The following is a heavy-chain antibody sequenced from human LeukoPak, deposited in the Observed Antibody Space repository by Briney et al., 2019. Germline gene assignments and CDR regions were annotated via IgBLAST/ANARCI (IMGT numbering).Heavy chain of an antibody. CDR2: INPNSGGT. CDR3: ARDLEYSSSPGFDF. V-gene: IGHV1-2*02. CDR1: GGTFSSYA. J-gene: IGHJ4*02. Sequence: GASVKVSCKASGGTFSSYAISWVRRAPGQGLEWMGGINPNSGGTNYAQKFRGRVTMTRDTSINTAYMELSRLRSDDTAVYYCARDLEYSSSPGFDFWGQGTLVTVSS. D-gene: IGHD6-6*01.